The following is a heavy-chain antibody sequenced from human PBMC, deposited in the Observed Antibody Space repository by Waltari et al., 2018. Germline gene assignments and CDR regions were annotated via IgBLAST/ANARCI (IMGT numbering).Heavy chain of an antibody. V-gene: IGHV4-4*08. D-gene: IGHD2-8*01. CDR3: ARDNVLAQRGAFDM. Sequence: QVQLQESGPGLVKPSETLSLTCTVSGGSISRHYWSWIRQPPGKGLEWIGRIYNTGSTTYNPSLKSRVTISVDTSKNQFSLNLKSVTAADTAVYYCARDNVLAQRGAFDMWGQGTMVIVSS. J-gene: IGHJ3*02. CDR1: GGSISRHY. CDR2: IYNTGST.